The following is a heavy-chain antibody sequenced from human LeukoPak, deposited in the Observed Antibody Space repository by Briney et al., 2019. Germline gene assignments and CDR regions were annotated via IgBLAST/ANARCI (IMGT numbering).Heavy chain of an antibody. CDR1: GFTFSSYW. CDR3: ARSKTAPGDAFDI. CDR2: IKQDGSEK. V-gene: IGHV3-7*01. Sequence: GGSLRLSCAASGFTFSSYWMSWVRQAPGKGLEWVANIKQDGSEKYYVDSVKGRFTISRDNAKNSLYLQMNSLRVEDTAVYYCARSKTAPGDAFDIWGQGTMVTVSS. J-gene: IGHJ3*02.